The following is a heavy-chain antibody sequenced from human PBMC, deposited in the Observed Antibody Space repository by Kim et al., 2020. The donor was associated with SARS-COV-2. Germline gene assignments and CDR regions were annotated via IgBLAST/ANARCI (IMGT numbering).Heavy chain of an antibody. V-gene: IGHV4-34*01. J-gene: IGHJ6*01. Sequence: SETLSLTCAVYGGSFSGYYWSWIRQPPGKGLEWIGEINHSGSTNYNPSLKSRVTISVDTSKNQFSLKLSSVTAADTAVYYCARGRGRGSGSYYPYYYYY. CDR1: GGSFSGYY. CDR3: ARGRGRGSGSYYPYYYYY. CDR2: INHSGST. D-gene: IGHD3-10*01.